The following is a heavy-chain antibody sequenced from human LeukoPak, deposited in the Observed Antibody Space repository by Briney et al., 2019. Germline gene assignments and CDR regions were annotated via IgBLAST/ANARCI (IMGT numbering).Heavy chain of an antibody. CDR2: ISSSGSTI. V-gene: IGHV3-48*04. D-gene: IGHD3-22*01. Sequence: TGGSLRLSCAASGFTFSTYSMNWVRQAPGKGLEWVSYISSSGSTIYYADSVKGRFTISRDNAKNSLYLQMNSLRAEDTAVYYCARGGYYLYYFDYWGQGTLVTVSS. CDR3: ARGGYYLYYFDY. J-gene: IGHJ4*02. CDR1: GFTFSTYS.